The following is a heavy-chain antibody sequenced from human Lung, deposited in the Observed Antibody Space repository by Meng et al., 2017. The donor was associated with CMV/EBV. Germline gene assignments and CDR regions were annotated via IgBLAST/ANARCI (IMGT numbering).Heavy chain of an antibody. V-gene: IGHV3-23*01. D-gene: IGHD2/OR15-2a*01. J-gene: IGHJ4*02. CDR2: ITDGDSGGNT. CDR3: VKDSEYCRGSRCQW. CDR1: GFTFSSYA. Sequence: GGSLRLSCAASGFTFSSYAMTWVRQAPGKGLEWVSIITDGDSGGNTYYADSVKGRFTIFRDNSQNTLYPQMNSLRAADTAVYYCVKDSEYCRGSRCQWWGQGTXVTCCS.